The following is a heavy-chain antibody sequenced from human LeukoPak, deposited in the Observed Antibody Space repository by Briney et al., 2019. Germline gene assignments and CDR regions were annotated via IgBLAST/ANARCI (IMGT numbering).Heavy chain of an antibody. CDR3: ARLSGGSSGYDAFDI. J-gene: IGHJ3*02. D-gene: IGHD3-22*01. Sequence: PSETLSLTCTVSDGSVSSVGYYWGWIRQPPGKGLEWIGSIYYSGTTYYNPSLASRVTIFVDTSKNQFFLRLSSVIAADTAVFYCARLSGGSSGYDAFDIWGQGTMVTV. CDR1: DGSVSSVGYY. V-gene: IGHV4-39*01. CDR2: IYYSGTT.